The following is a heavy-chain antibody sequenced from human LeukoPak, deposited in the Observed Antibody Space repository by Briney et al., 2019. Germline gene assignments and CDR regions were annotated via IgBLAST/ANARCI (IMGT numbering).Heavy chain of an antibody. CDR2: IIPILGIA. V-gene: IGHV1-69*04. CDR1: GYTFTSYA. Sequence: SVKVSCKASGYTFTSYAMNWVRQAPGQGLEWMGRIIPILGIANYAQKFQGRVTITADKSTSTAYMELSSLRSEDTAVYYCAKDSVPAAASAAFDPWGQGTLVTVSS. CDR3: AKDSVPAAASAAFDP. D-gene: IGHD2-2*01. J-gene: IGHJ5*02.